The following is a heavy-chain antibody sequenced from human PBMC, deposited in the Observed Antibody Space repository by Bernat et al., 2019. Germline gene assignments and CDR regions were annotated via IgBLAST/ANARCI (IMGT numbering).Heavy chain of an antibody. J-gene: IGHJ4*02. CDR1: GGTFSSYT. CDR3: ARYGHDLYFDD. V-gene: IGHV1-69*02. D-gene: IGHD3-3*01. CDR2: IIPIIDIA. Sequence: QVQLVQSGAEVKKPGSSVKVSCKASGGTFSSYTISWVRQAPGQGLEWMGRIIPIIDIANYAQKFQGRVTITADKSTSTAYMELSSLRSEDTAVYYCARYGHDLYFDDWGQGTLVTVSS.